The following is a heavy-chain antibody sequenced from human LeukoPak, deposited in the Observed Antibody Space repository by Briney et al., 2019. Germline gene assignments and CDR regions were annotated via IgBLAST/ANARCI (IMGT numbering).Heavy chain of an antibody. Sequence: ASVKVSCKASGYTFTGYYMHWVRQAPGQGLEWMGWINPNSGGTNYAQKFQGRVTMTRDTSISTAYMELSRLRSDDTAVYYCAYYSSGWYKLLYYFDYWGQGTLVTVSS. CDR1: GYTFTGYY. CDR3: AYYSSGWYKLLYYFDY. D-gene: IGHD6-19*01. CDR2: INPNSGGT. V-gene: IGHV1-2*02. J-gene: IGHJ4*02.